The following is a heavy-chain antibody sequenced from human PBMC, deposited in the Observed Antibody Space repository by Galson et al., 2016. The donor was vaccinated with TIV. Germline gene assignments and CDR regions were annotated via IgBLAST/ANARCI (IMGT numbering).Heavy chain of an antibody. J-gene: IGHJ3*01. CDR1: GFTFSGYV. D-gene: IGHD1-26*01. V-gene: IGHV3-23*01. CDR3: TKVDKSGDYSWDDFDV. Sequence: SLRLSCAASGFTFSGYVMNWVRQAPGKGLEWVSSISLNGGTTYYVDSVEGRFTISRDNSKYTLYLQMNSLRPEDTAIYYCTKVDKSGDYSWDDFDVWGQGGIVTDPS. CDR2: ISLNGGTT.